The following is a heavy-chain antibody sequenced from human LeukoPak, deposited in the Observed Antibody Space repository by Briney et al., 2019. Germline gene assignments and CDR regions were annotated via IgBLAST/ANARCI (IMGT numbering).Heavy chain of an antibody. Sequence: ASVKVSCKASGYTFTTNDIIWVRQATGQGPEWMGWMNPNSGNTGHAQKSQGRITMTRNTSISTAYMELRSLRSEDTAVYYCARGREYSTGPGFDYWGQGTLVTVSS. CDR3: ARGREYSTGPGFDY. V-gene: IGHV1-8*01. CDR2: MNPNSGNT. J-gene: IGHJ4*02. D-gene: IGHD2-8*02. CDR1: GYTFTTND.